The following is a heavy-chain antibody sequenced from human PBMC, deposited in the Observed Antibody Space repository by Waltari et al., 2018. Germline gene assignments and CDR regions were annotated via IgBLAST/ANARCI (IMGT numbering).Heavy chain of an antibody. CDR3: ARDSGYYDSSAYYYYMDV. V-gene: IGHV3-7*01. CDR2: IKQDGSEK. Sequence: EVQLVESGGGLVQPGGSLRLSCAASGFTFSRYWMSWVRQAPGKGLEWVANIKQDGSEKYYVDSVKGRFTISRDNAKNSLYLQMNSLRAEDTAVHYCARDSGYYDSSAYYYYMDVWGKGTTVTISS. CDR1: GFTFSRYW. D-gene: IGHD3-22*01. J-gene: IGHJ6*03.